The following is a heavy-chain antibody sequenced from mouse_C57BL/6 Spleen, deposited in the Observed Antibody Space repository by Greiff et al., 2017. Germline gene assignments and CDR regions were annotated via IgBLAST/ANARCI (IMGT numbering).Heavy chain of an antibody. D-gene: IGHD2-1*01. CDR2: IDPSDSEP. CDR1: GYTFTSYW. V-gene: IGHV1-52*01. J-gene: IGHJ2*01. CDR3: ARGGVYYGNSFDY. Sequence: QVQLKQPGAELVRPGSSVKLSCKASGYTFTSYWMHWVKQRPIQGLEWIGNIDPSDSEPHYNQKFKDKATLTVDKSSSTAYMQLSSLTSEDSAVYYCARGGVYYGNSFDYWGQGTTLTVSS.